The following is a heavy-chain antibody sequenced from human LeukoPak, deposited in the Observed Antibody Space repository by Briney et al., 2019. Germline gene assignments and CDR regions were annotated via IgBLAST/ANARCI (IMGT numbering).Heavy chain of an antibody. CDR1: GFTVSSNY. CDR2: IYSGGST. CDR3: ARDGTYSSGWYYFDY. J-gene: IGHJ4*02. Sequence: GGSLRLSCAASGFTVSSNYMSWVRQAPGKGLEWVSVIYSGGSTYYADSVKGRFTISRDNSKNTLYLQMNSLRAEDTAVYYCARDGTYSSGWYYFDYWGQGTLVTVSS. D-gene: IGHD6-19*01. V-gene: IGHV3-53*01.